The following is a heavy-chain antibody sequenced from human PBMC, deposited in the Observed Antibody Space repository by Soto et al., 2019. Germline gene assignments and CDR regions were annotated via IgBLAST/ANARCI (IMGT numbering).Heavy chain of an antibody. J-gene: IGHJ6*02. Sequence: SVKVSCKASGYTFTGYGISWVRQAPGQGLEWMGWISAYNGNTNYAQKLQGRVTMTTDTSTSTAYMELRSLRSDDTAVYYCARDLTGPYCSSTSCYIGGMDVWGQGTTVTVSS. CDR2: ISAYNGNT. V-gene: IGHV1-18*01. CDR1: GYTFTGYG. D-gene: IGHD2-2*02. CDR3: ARDLTGPYCSSTSCYIGGMDV.